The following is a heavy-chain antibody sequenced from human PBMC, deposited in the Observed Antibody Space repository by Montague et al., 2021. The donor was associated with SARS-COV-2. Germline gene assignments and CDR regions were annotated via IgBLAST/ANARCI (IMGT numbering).Heavy chain of an antibody. CDR2: IYFSGTT. Sequence: SETLSLTCTVSGGSIRSSDHYWGWIRQPPGKGLEWIGSIYFSGTTYYNPSLQSRVTISVDTSKNQFSLRLRSVTAADMAVYYCARQDGMSTRTPGSLDHWGQGTLVTVSS. CDR1: GGSIRSSDHY. D-gene: IGHD5/OR15-5a*01. J-gene: IGHJ4*02. V-gene: IGHV4-39*01. CDR3: ARQDGMSTRTPGSLDH.